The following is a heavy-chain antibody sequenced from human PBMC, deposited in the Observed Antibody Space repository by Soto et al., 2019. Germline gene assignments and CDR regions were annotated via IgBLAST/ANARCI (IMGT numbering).Heavy chain of an antibody. Sequence: XXSLRLSCAASRFTVINNYITWVRQAPGKGLEWVSFIXSSGSXYYADYVKGRXXISRDNFXXKLYTQMNSLRAEEMALYYCARGYSYTQPVFDYWGLGTLVTVSS. J-gene: IGHJ4*02. D-gene: IGHD5-18*01. CDR1: RFTVINNY. CDR2: IXSSGSX. V-gene: IGHV3-53*01. CDR3: ARGYSYTQPVFDY.